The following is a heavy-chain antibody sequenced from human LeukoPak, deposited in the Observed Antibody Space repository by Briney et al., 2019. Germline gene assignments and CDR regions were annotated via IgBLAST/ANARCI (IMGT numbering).Heavy chain of an antibody. D-gene: IGHD1-26*01. Sequence: GGSLRLSCAASGFTFSSYGMHWVRQAPGKGLEWVANIKKDGSEKYYVDSVKGRFTISRDNAKNSLYLQMNSLRAEDTAVYYCARGSDGAFDIWGQGTMVTVSS. CDR1: GFTFSSYG. J-gene: IGHJ3*02. V-gene: IGHV3-7*04. CDR2: IKKDGSEK. CDR3: ARGSDGAFDI.